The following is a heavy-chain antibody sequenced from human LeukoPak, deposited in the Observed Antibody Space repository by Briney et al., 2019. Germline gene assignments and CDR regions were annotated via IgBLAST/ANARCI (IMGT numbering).Heavy chain of an antibody. CDR2: ISGSGGST. CDR3: AKGQENSYYYDWGSPIDY. CDR1: GFTFSSYA. D-gene: IGHD3-22*01. Sequence: GGSLRLSCAASGFTFSSYAMRWVRQAPGKGLEWVSAISGSGGSTYYADSVKGRFTISRDNSKNTLYLQMNSLRADDTAVYDCAKGQENSYYYDWGSPIDYWGQGTLVTVSS. V-gene: IGHV3-23*01. J-gene: IGHJ4*02.